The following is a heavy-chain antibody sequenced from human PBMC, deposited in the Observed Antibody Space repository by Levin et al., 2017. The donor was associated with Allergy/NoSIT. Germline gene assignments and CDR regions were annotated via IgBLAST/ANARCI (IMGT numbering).Heavy chain of an antibody. CDR1: GFTFSSYS. CDR2: ISTGSSTI. J-gene: IGHJ5*02. V-gene: IGHV3-48*04. CDR3: ARDKRGYGSGSNYWFDP. D-gene: IGHD3-10*01. Sequence: GESLKISCAVSGFTFSSYSMNWVRQAPGKGLEWVSYISTGSSTIYYADSVKGRFTVSRDNANNLLSLQMNSLRAEDTAVYYCARDKRGYGSGSNYWFDPWGQGTLVTVSS.